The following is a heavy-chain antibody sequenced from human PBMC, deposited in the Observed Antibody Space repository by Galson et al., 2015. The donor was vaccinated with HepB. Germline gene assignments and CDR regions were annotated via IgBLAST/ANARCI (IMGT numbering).Heavy chain of an antibody. CDR1: GYTFTSYG. D-gene: IGHD6-13*01. J-gene: IGHJ2*01. V-gene: IGHV1-18*01. CDR3: AITPSSSWSWYFDL. CDR2: ISAYNGNT. Sequence: SCKASGYTFTSYGINWVRQAPGQGLEWMGWISAYNGNTNYAQKLQGRVTMTTDTSTSTAYMELRSLRSDDTAVYYCAITPSSSWSWYFDLWGRGTLVTVSS.